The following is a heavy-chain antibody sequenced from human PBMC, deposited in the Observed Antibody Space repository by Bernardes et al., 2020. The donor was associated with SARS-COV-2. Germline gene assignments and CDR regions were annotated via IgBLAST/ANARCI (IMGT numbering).Heavy chain of an antibody. CDR1: GYSFTGYY. J-gene: IGHJ4*02. D-gene: IGHD3-22*01. V-gene: IGHV1-2*02. Sequence: ASVKVSCKASGYSFTGYYIHWVRQAPGQGLEWMGWINPHSGGTDSAQIFQGRVTMTRDTSISTAYMELSRLTADDTAVYYCARVYYDTSGYDVLGFWGQGTLVTVSS. CDR3: ARVYYDTSGYDVLGF. CDR2: INPHSGGT.